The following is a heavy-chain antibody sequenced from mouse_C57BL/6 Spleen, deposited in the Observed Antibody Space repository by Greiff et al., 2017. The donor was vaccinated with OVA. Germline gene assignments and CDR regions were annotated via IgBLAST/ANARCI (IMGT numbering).Heavy chain of an antibody. J-gene: IGHJ1*03. CDR2: INPGSGGT. Sequence: QVQLKESGAELVRPGTSVKVSCKASGYAFTNYLIEWVKQRPGQGLEWIGVINPGSGGTNYNEKFKGKATLTADKSSSTAYMQLSSLTSEDSAVYFCARSFITTVVGWYFDVWGTGTTVTVSS. D-gene: IGHD1-1*01. CDR3: ARSFITTVVGWYFDV. CDR1: GYAFTNYL. V-gene: IGHV1-54*01.